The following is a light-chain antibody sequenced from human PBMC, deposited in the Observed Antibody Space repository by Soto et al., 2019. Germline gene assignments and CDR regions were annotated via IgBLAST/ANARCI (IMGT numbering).Light chain of an antibody. CDR1: SSNIGSNT. Sequence: QSVLTQPPSASGTPGQRVTISCSGSSSNIGSNTVNWYQQLPGTAPKLLIYCNNQRPSGVPDRFSGSKSGTSASLAISGLQSEDEADYYCEAWDDSLNGYVVFGGGTKLTVL. J-gene: IGLJ2*01. CDR3: EAWDDSLNGYVV. V-gene: IGLV1-44*01. CDR2: CNN.